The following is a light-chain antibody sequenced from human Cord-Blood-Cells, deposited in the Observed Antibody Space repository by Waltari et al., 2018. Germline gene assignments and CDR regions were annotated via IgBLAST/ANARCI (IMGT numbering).Light chain of an antibody. CDR2: AAS. Sequence: DIQMTQSPSSLSASVGDRVTITCRASQSISSYLNWYQQKPGKAPKLLIYAASSLQSGVPSRFSGSGSGTDFTLTISSLQPEDFATYYCRQSYRTPWTFGQGTKVESK. CDR1: QSISSY. V-gene: IGKV1-39*01. CDR3: RQSYRTPWT. J-gene: IGKJ1*01.